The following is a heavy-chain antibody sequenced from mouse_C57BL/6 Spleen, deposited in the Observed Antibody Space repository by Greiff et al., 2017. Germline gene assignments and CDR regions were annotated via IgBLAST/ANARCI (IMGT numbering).Heavy chain of an antibody. Sequence: QVQLKQSGAELVKPGASVKLSCKASGYTFTEYTIHWVKQRSGQGLEWIGWFYPGSGSIKYNEKFKDKATLTADKSSSTVYMELSRLTSEDSAVYFCARHEDRGYSNPYAMDYWGQGTSVTVSS. D-gene: IGHD2-5*01. CDR2: FYPGSGSI. J-gene: IGHJ4*01. V-gene: IGHV1-62-2*01. CDR1: GYTFTEYT. CDR3: ARHEDRGYSNPYAMDY.